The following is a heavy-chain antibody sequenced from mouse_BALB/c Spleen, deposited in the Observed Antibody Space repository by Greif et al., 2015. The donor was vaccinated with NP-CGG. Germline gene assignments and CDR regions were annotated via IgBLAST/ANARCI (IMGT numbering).Heavy chain of an antibody. J-gene: IGHJ4*01. Sequence: DVQLVESGGGLVQPGGSLKLSCAASGFDFSRHWMSWVRQAPGKGLEWIGEINPDSSTINYTPSLKDKFIISRDNAKNTLYLQMSKVRSEDTALYYCARHYGYDYYAMDYWGQGTSVTVSS. CDR3: ARHYGYDYYAMDY. CDR2: INPDSSTI. CDR1: GFDFSRHW. V-gene: IGHV4-1*02. D-gene: IGHD2-2*01.